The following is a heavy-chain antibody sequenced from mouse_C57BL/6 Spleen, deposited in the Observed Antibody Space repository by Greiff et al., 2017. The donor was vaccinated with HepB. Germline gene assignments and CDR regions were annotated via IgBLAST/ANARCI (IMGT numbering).Heavy chain of an antibody. V-gene: IGHV1-59*01. D-gene: IGHD2-3*01. CDR2: IDPSDSYT. Sequence: QVQLQQPGAELVRPGTSVKLSCKASGYTFNSYWMHWVKQRPGQGLEWIGVIDPSDSYTNYNQKFKGKATLTVDTSSSTAYMQLSSLTSEDSAVYYCARGDGSHYFDYWGQGTTLTVSS. J-gene: IGHJ2*01. CDR1: GYTFNSYW. CDR3: ARGDGSHYFDY.